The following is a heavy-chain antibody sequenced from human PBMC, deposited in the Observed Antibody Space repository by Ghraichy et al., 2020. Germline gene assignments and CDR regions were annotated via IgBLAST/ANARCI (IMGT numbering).Heavy chain of an antibody. V-gene: IGHV1-2*04. CDR2: INPNSGGT. CDR3: ARDNGEYSSSWLHYYGMDV. J-gene: IGHJ6*02. Sequence: ASVKVSCKASGYTFTGYYMHWVRQAPGQGLEWMGWINPNSGGTNYAQKFQGWVTMTRDTSISTAYMELSRLRSDDTAVYYCARDNGEYSSSWLHYYGMDVWGQGTTVTVSS. D-gene: IGHD6-13*01. CDR1: GYTFTGYY.